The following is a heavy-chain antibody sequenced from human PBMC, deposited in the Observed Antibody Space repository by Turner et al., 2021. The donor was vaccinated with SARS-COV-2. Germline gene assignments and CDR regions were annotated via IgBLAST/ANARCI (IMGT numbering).Heavy chain of an antibody. V-gene: IGHV1-2*02. J-gene: IGHJ5*02. CDR2: INPKSGDT. D-gene: IGHD3-3*01. Sequence: QVHLVQSGAAVKTPGASVKVSCKTSGNIFTGAYFHWVRQAPGQGLEWMGWINPKSGDTIYGQKFQGRVTMTWDRSISTAYMEMRNLRPDDAAVYYCAREPRSNFGVFISGWFDPWGQGTVVTVSS. CDR3: AREPRSNFGVFISGWFDP. CDR1: GNIFTGAY.